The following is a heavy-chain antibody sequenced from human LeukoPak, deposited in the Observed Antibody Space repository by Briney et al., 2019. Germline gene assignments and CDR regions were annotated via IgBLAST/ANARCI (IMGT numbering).Heavy chain of an antibody. V-gene: IGHV1-69*13. CDR1: GGTFSSYA. Sequence: ASVKVSCKASGGTFSSYAISWVRQAPGQGLEWMGGIIPIFGTANYAQKFQGRVTITADESTSTAYMELSRLRSDDTAVYYCARAVTTNNWFDPWGQGTLVTVSS. D-gene: IGHD4-17*01. CDR2: IIPIFGTA. CDR3: ARAVTTNNWFDP. J-gene: IGHJ5*02.